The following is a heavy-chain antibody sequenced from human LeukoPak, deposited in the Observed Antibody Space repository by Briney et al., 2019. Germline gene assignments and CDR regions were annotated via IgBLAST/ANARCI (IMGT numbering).Heavy chain of an antibody. V-gene: IGHV3-21*01. CDR2: ISGSSSYI. CDR1: GFTFSNYN. Sequence: GGSLRLSCAASGFTFSNYNMNWVRQAPGKGLEWVSSISGSSSYIYYADSMKGRFTISRDNAKNSLYLQMNSLRAEDTAVYYCARAPVGRSLFRIAATPFDYWGQGTLVTVSS. CDR3: ARAPVGRSLFRIAATPFDY. D-gene: IGHD6-13*01. J-gene: IGHJ4*02.